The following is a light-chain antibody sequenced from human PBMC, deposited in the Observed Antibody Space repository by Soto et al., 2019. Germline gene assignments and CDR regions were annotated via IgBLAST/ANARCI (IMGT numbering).Light chain of an antibody. Sequence: QSALTQPASVSGSPGQSITISCTGTSSDVGGYNYVSWYQQHPGKAPKLMIYDVSNRPSGVSNRSSGSKSGNTVSLTISGLQAEDEADYYCSSYTSSSTLVVFGGGTKLTVL. J-gene: IGLJ2*01. CDR2: DVS. CDR3: SSYTSSSTLVV. CDR1: SSDVGGYNY. V-gene: IGLV2-14*01.